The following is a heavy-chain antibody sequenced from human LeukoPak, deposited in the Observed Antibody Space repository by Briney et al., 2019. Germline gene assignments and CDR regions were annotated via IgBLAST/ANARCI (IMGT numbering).Heavy chain of an antibody. CDR2: INPNSGGT. V-gene: IGHV1-2*02. CDR3: ARGRTIFGVETSTDFDY. J-gene: IGHJ4*02. D-gene: IGHD3-3*01. CDR1: GYTFTGYY. Sequence: GASVKVSCKASGYTFTGYYMHWVRQAPGQGLEWMGWINPNSGGTNYAQKFQGRVTMTRDTSISTAYMELSRLRSDDTAVYYCARGRTIFGVETSTDFDYWGQGTLVTVSS.